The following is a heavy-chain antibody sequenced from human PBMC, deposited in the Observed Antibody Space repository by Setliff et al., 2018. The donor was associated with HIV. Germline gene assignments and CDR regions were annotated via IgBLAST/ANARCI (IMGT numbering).Heavy chain of an antibody. CDR1: GGSISSHY. Sequence: PAETLSLTCTVSGGSISSHYWSWIRQPPGKGLEWIGYIYYSGSTNYNPSLKSRVTMSVDKSKNQFSLKLSSVTAADSSVYYCARQGAVTGHSFDIWGQGALVTVSS. J-gene: IGHJ4*02. D-gene: IGHD6-19*01. CDR3: ARQGAVTGHSFDI. CDR2: IYYSGST. V-gene: IGHV4-59*08.